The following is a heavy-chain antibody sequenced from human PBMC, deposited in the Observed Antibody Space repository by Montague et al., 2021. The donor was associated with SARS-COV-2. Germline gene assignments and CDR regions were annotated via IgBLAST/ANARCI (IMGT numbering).Heavy chain of an antibody. J-gene: IGHJ6*02. CDR2: LYTSGST. CDR1: GASVRTYY. CDR3: ARDGADYSFAYYHEMDV. D-gene: IGHD5-12*01. Sequence: ETLSLTCTVSGASVRTYYWSWIRQSAGKKLEWMGRLYTSGSTYYNPSFKSRVTMSLDTSKSLFSLNLSSMTAADTAVYYCARDGADYSFAYYHEMDVWGQGIAVTVSS. V-gene: IGHV4-4*07.